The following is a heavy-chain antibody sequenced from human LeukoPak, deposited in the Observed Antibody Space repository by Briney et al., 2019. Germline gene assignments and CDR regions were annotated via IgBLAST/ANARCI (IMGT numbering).Heavy chain of an antibody. V-gene: IGHV3-23*01. D-gene: IGHD3-10*02. CDR2: ISGSAGST. Sequence: PGGSLRLSCAASGFTFSSYAMTWVRQAPGKGLEWVSGISGSAGSTYYADSVKGRFTISRDNAKNSLYLQMNSLRAEDTAVYYCAELGMIGGVWGKGTTVTISS. J-gene: IGHJ6*04. CDR3: AELGMIGGV. CDR1: GFTFSSYA.